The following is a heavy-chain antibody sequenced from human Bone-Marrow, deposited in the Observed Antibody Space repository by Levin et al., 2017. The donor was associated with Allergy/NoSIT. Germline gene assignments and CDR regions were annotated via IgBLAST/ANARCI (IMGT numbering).Heavy chain of an antibody. J-gene: IGHJ4*01. Sequence: SLKISCAASGFTFSDYYMTWIRQAPGKGLEWVSYISSSGSAIYYADSVKGRFTISRDNAKNSLSLLMNSLGAEDTAVYYCARGDIVATTFYDYWGHGTPVTVSS. V-gene: IGHV3-11*01. D-gene: IGHD5-12*01. CDR2: ISSSGSAI. CDR1: GFTFSDYY. CDR3: ARGDIVATTFYDY.